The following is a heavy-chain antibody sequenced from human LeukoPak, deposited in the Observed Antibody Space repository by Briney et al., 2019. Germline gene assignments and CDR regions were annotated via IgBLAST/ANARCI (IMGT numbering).Heavy chain of an antibody. J-gene: IGHJ4*02. V-gene: IGHV3-48*01. D-gene: IGHD3-16*01. CDR1: GFTFSSYS. Sequence: GGSLRLSCAASGFTFSSYSMNWVRQAPGKGLEWVAYITSSSSAIYYADSEKGRFTISRDNAKNSLYLQMNSLRAEDTAVYYCARAEYGGIDYWGQGTLVTVSS. CDR2: ITSSSSAI. CDR3: ARAEYGGIDY.